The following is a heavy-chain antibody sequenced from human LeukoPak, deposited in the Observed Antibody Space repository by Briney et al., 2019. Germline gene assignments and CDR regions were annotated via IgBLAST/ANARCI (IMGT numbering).Heavy chain of an antibody. D-gene: IGHD3-22*01. CDR3: AGGGDSGGYYYPMFDY. Sequence: PSETLSLTCIVSGGSISSYYWSWIRQPPGKGLEWIGYIYYSGSTNYNPSLKSRVTISVDTSKNQFSLKLNSVTAADTAVYYCAGGGDSGGYYYPMFDYWGQGTLVTVSS. J-gene: IGHJ4*02. CDR1: GGSISSYY. CDR2: IYYSGST. V-gene: IGHV4-59*01.